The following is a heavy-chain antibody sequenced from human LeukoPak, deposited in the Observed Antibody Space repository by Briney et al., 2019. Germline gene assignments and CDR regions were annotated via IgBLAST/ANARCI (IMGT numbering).Heavy chain of an antibody. V-gene: IGHV1-24*01. J-gene: IGHJ4*02. CDR1: GYTLTELS. Sequence: ASVKVSCKVSGYTLTELSMHWVRQAPGKGLEWMGGFDPEDGETIYAQKFQGRVTMTEDTSTDTAYMELSSLRSEDTAVYYCARRRIGLVGLASYNWNDALDYWGQGTLVTVSS. CDR3: ARRRIGLVGLASYNWNDALDY. D-gene: IGHD1-1*01. CDR2: FDPEDGET.